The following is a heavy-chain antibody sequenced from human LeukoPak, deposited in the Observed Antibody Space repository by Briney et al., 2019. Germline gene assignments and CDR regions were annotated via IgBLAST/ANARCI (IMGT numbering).Heavy chain of an antibody. V-gene: IGHV4-59*01. D-gene: IGHD5-24*01. CDR2: ISYSGIN. Sequence: SETLSLTCTVSGGSISSYYWSWIRQSPGKGLEWIGYISYSGINNYNPSLKSRVTISVDTSKSHFSLKLTSVTAADTAVYYCARDVRRRDGYNYAEVWGQGTLVTVSS. J-gene: IGHJ4*02. CDR3: ARDVRRRDGYNYAEV. CDR1: GGSISSYY.